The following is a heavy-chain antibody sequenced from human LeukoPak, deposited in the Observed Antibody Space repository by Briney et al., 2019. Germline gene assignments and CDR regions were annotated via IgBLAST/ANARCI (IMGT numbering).Heavy chain of an antibody. CDR2: IIPIFGTA. CDR3: ARDNGYGGKEAPPWEFDY. J-gene: IGHJ4*02. V-gene: IGHV1-69*13. D-gene: IGHD4-23*01. CDR1: GYSFTTYA. Sequence: SVKVSCKASGYSFTTYAMNWVRQAPGQGLEWMGGIIPIFGTANYAQKFQGRVTITADESTSTAYMELSSLRSEDTAVYYCARDNGYGGKEAPPWEFDYWGQGTLVTVSS.